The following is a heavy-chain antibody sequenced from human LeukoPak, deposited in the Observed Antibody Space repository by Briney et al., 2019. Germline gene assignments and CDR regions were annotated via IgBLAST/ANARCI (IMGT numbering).Heavy chain of an antibody. Sequence: ASVKVSCKTSGYTFTGYYMHWVRQAPGQGLEWMGWINPNSGGTNYAQKFQGRVTMTRDASISTAYMELSRLRSDDTAVYYCAYYDSLGSRWFDPWGQGTLVTVSS. CDR2: INPNSGGT. CDR1: GYTFTGYY. CDR3: AYYDSLGSRWFDP. D-gene: IGHD3-22*01. V-gene: IGHV1-2*02. J-gene: IGHJ5*02.